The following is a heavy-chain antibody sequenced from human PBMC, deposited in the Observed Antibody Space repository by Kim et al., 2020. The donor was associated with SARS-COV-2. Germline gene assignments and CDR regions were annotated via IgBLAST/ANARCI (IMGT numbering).Heavy chain of an antibody. J-gene: IGHJ4*02. CDR1: GFTFSSYS. CDR2: ISSSSSYI. V-gene: IGHV3-21*01. D-gene: IGHD5-18*01. CDR3: ARDGLRPPLSPYSYGKGPFDY. Sequence: GGSLRLSCAASGFTFSSYSMNWVRQAPGKGLEWVSSISSSSSYIYYADSVKGRFTISRDNAKNSLYLQMNSLRAEDTAVYYCARDGLRPPLSPYSYGKGPFDYWGQGTLVTVSS.